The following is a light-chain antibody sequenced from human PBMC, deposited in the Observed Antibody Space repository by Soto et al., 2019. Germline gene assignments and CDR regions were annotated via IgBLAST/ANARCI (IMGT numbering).Light chain of an antibody. CDR1: QSVSTN. Sequence: EIVMTQSPATLSVSPGEGATLSCRASQSVSTNLAWYQQKPGQAPRLLISSVSTRATGIPARFSGSGSGTEFTLTITSLPSEDFAVYYCQQYNNWWTFGQGTKVEIK. J-gene: IGKJ1*01. CDR3: QQYNNWWT. CDR2: SVS. V-gene: IGKV3-15*01.